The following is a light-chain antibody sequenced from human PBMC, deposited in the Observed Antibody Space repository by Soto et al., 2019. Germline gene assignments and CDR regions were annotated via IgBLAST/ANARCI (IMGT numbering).Light chain of an antibody. J-gene: IGKJ1*01. CDR3: QQYGSSPPLT. Sequence: DIVLTQSPGTLSLSPGERATLSCRASQSVSSSYFAWYQQKPGQAPRLLIYGASSRATGLPDRFSGSGSGTDFTLTISRLEPEDFAVYYCQQYGSSPPLTFGQGTKVEIK. V-gene: IGKV3-20*01. CDR2: GAS. CDR1: QSVSSSY.